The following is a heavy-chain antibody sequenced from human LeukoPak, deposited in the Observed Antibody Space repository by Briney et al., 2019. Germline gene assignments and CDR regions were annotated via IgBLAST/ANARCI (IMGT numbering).Heavy chain of an antibody. D-gene: IGHD2-15*01. CDR3: ARDLVGYCSGGSCYPDY. J-gene: IGHJ4*02. CDR1: GYTFTRYY. Sequence: ASVKVSCKASGYTFTRYYMHWVRQAPGQGLEWKGWINPNSGWTNYAQKFQGRMTITKDTSISTAYMELSRLRSDDTAVYYCARDLVGYCSGGSCYPDYWGQGTLVTVSS. CDR2: INPNSGWT. V-gene: IGHV1-2*02.